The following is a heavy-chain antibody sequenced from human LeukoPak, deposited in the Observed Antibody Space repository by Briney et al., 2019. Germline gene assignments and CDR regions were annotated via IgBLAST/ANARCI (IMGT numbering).Heavy chain of an antibody. D-gene: IGHD2-2*01. CDR1: GGTFSSYA. CDR2: IIPILGIA. CDR3: ARPEVDCSSTSCYGMDV. V-gene: IGHV1-69*04. Sequence: ASVKVSCKASGGTFSSYAISWVRQAPGQGLEWMGRIIPILGIANYAQKFQGRVTITADKSTSTAYMELSSLRSKDTAVYYCARPEVDCSSTSCYGMDVWGQGTTVTVSS. J-gene: IGHJ6*02.